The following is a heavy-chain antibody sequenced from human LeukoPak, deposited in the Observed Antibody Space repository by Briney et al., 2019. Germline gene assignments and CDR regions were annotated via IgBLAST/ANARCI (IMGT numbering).Heavy chain of an antibody. D-gene: IGHD6-13*01. Sequence: PGGSLRLSCAASGFTFSTFAMIWVRQPPGKGLEWVSSIFPSGGEIHYADSVRGRFTISRDNSKNTLYLQMNSLRAEDTAVYYCARVAAGTRDFDYWGQGTLVTVSS. J-gene: IGHJ4*02. V-gene: IGHV3-23*01. CDR3: ARVAAGTRDFDY. CDR2: IFPSGGEI. CDR1: GFTFSTFA.